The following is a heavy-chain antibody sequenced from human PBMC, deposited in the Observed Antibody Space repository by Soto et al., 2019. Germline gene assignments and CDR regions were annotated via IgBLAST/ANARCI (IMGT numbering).Heavy chain of an antibody. V-gene: IGHV3-30*18. Sequence: QVQLVESGGGVGQPGRSLRLSCAASGFSFSSYGMHCVRQAPGKGLARGAVMAFDGSDNYYGDSVKGRFTIPRDNSKNTLYLQRNSRRVEDTAVYFCAKGLTILGVVGSVDPWGQGTLVNVSS. CDR1: GFSFSSYG. CDR3: AKGLTILGVVGSVDP. D-gene: IGHD3-3*01. CDR2: MAFDGSDN. J-gene: IGHJ5*02.